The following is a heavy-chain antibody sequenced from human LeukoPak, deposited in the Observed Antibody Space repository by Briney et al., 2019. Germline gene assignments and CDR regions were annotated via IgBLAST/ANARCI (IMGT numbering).Heavy chain of an antibody. CDR1: GFTFTDFY. CDR2: MSGSGYYT. D-gene: IGHD3-3*01. V-gene: IGHV3-23*01. J-gene: IGHJ6*03. CDR3: AKMEGQRLYDYCMDV. Sequence: SRGSLRLSCAASGFTFTDFYMNWVRQAPGKGLEWVSAMSGSGYYTYYVESVKGRFTISRDNSKNTLYLHMNSLRADDTAVYYCAKMEGQRLYDYCMDVWGRGTTVTVSS.